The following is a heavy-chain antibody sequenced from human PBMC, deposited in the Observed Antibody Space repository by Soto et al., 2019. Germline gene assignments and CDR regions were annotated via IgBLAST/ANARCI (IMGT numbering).Heavy chain of an antibody. D-gene: IGHD3-10*01. J-gene: IGHJ4*02. CDR2: LYSGGAT. V-gene: IGHV3-53*04. CDR1: GFIVSSNY. CDR3: LRGRYGSQIH. Sequence: EVRLVESGGGLVQPGGSLRLSCAASGFIVSSNYMTWVCQAPGKGLEWVSLLYSGGATHYAASVKGRFTISSHSSQNTLFLQMNSLRTEDTATYYCLRGRYGSQIHWGQGTKVTVSS.